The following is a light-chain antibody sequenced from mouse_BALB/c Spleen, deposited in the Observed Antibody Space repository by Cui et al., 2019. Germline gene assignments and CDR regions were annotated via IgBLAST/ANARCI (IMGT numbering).Light chain of an antibody. CDR1: SSVSY. CDR3: QHWSSYPRT. Sequence: QIALTQSPAIMSASPGEKVTMTCSASSSVSYMYWYQQTPGSSPILLIYDTSNLASGVPVRFSGSGSGTSYSLTISRMEAEDAATYYCQHWSSYPRTFGGGTKLEIK. J-gene: IGKJ1*01. CDR2: DTS. V-gene: IGKV4-55*01.